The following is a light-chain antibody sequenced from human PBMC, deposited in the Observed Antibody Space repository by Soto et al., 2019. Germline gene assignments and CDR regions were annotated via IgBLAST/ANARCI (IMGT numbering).Light chain of an antibody. CDR1: QSFSTW. Sequence: DIQMTQSPSTLSASVGDRVTITCRASQSFSTWLAWYQQKPGRAPNLLIYDVSSLESGVPSRFSGSGSGTEFTLTISSLQPDDFATYYCQQYYRYPRTFGGGTTVEIK. CDR2: DVS. V-gene: IGKV1-5*01. CDR3: QQYYRYPRT. J-gene: IGKJ4*01.